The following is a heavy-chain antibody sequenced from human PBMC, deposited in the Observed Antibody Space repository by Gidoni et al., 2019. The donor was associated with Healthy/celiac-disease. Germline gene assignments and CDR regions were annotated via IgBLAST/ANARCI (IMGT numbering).Heavy chain of an antibody. CDR2: ISWDGGST. CDR3: AKSSYDFWSGYSPIDY. Sequence: EVQLVESGGVVVQPGGSLRLSCAASGFTFDGYTMHWVRQAPGKGLEWVSLISWDGGSTYYADSVKGRFTISRDNSKNSLYLQMNSLRTEDTALYYCAKSSYDFWSGYSPIDYWGQGTLVTVSS. V-gene: IGHV3-43*01. D-gene: IGHD3-3*01. CDR1: GFTFDGYT. J-gene: IGHJ4*02.